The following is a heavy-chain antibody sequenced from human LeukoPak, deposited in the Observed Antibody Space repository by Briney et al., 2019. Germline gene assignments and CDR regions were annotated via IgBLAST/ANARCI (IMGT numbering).Heavy chain of an antibody. Sequence: PSETLSLTCTVSGVSIRSSSHYWGWLRQPPGKGLEWIGSIYYSGSTYYNPALKSRVTITVDTSKNQFSLNLSSVTAADTAVYYCARDLQYCSGGSCSTRFYYYYYYYMDVWGKGTTVTVSS. V-gene: IGHV4-39*07. CDR2: IYYSGST. CDR1: GVSIRSSSHY. CDR3: ARDLQYCSGGSCSTRFYYYYYYYMDV. J-gene: IGHJ6*03. D-gene: IGHD2-15*01.